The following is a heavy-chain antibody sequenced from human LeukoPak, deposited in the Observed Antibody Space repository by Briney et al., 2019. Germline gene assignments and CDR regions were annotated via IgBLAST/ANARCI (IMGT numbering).Heavy chain of an antibody. CDR3: ARSPTYYFDY. CDR1: GGSISSGGYY. Sequence: SETLSLTCTVSGGSISSGGYYWSWIRQHPGKGLEWIGYIYYSGSTYYNPSLKSRVTISVDTSKNQFSLKLSSVTTADTAVYYCARSPTYYFDYWGQGTLVTVSS. J-gene: IGHJ4*02. CDR2: IYYSGST. V-gene: IGHV4-31*03.